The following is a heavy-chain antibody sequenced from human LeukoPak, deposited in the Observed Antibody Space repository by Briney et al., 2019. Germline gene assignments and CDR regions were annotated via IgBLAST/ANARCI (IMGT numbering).Heavy chain of an antibody. CDR2: ISSSSSYI. CDR3: ASLTFGGVIVDY. J-gene: IGHJ4*02. Sequence: GGSLRLSCAASGFTFSSYSMNWVRQAPGKGLEWVSSISSSSSYIYYAASVKGRFTISRDNAKNSLYLQMNCLRAEDTAVYYCASLTFGGVIVDYWGQGTLVTVSS. CDR1: GFTFSSYS. V-gene: IGHV3-21*01. D-gene: IGHD3-16*02.